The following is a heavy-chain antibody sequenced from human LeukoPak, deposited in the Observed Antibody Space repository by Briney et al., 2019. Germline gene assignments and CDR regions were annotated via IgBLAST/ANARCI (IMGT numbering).Heavy chain of an antibody. V-gene: IGHV1-2*02. CDR1: GYTFTSYY. CDR3: ARGEDTMVRGVISWFDP. D-gene: IGHD3-10*01. CDR2: INPNSGGT. Sequence: ASVKVSCKASGYTFTSYYMHWVRQAPGQGLEWMGWINPNSGGTNYAQKFQGRVTMTRDTSISTAYMELSRLRSDDTAVYYCARGEDTMVRGVISWFDPWGQGTLVTVSS. J-gene: IGHJ5*02.